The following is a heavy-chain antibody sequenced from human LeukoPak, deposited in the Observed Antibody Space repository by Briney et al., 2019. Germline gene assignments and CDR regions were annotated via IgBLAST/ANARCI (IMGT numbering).Heavy chain of an antibody. CDR1: GFTFSSYS. CDR2: ISSSSSTI. CDR3: ARDGGYCSSTSCYTGASDY. D-gene: IGHD2-2*02. V-gene: IGHV3-48*01. J-gene: IGHJ4*02. Sequence: GGSLRLSCAAPGFTFSSYSMNWVRQAPGKGLEWVSYISSSSSTIYYADSVKGRFTISRDNAKNSLYLQINSLRAEDTAVYYCARDGGYCSSTSCYTGASDYWGQGTLVTVSS.